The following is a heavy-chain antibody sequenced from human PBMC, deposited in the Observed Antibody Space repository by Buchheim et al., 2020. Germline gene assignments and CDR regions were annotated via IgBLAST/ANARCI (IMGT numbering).Heavy chain of an antibody. V-gene: IGHV3-33*01. J-gene: IGHJ6*02. CDR1: GFTFSSYG. CDR2: IWYDGSNK. D-gene: IGHD3-22*01. Sequence: QVQLVESGGGVVQPGRSLRLSCAASGFTFSSYGMHWVRQAPGKGLEWVAVIWYDGSNKYYADSVKGRFTISRDSSKKTLYLQMNSLRAEDTAVYYCAREKYYYDSSGYQDYYYYYGMDVWGQGTT. CDR3: AREKYYYDSSGYQDYYYYYGMDV.